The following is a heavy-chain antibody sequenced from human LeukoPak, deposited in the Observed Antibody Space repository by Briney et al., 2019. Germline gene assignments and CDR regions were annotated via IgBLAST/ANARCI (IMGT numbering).Heavy chain of an antibody. V-gene: IGHV3-33*01. CDR2: IWYDGSNK. CDR3: ARVIRGSGALDY. D-gene: IGHD3-10*01. CDR1: GFNFFTYG. Sequence: GRSLRLSCAASGFNFFTYGMHWVRQAPGKGLEWVAVIWYDGSNKYYADSVKGRFTISRDNSKSTLSLQMNSLRAEDTAVYYCARVIRGSGALDYWGQGTLVTVSS. J-gene: IGHJ4*02.